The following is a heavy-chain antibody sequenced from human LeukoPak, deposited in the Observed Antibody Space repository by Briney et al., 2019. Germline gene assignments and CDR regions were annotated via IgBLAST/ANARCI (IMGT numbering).Heavy chain of an antibody. J-gene: IGHJ4*02. D-gene: IGHD4-17*01. CDR2: IYYSGST. CDR3: ARDGDDYGDYVFDY. V-gene: IGHV4-59*01. Sequence: PSETLSLTCTVSGGSISSYFWSWIRQPPGKGLEWIGYIYYSGSTNYNPSLKSRVTISVDTSKIQFSLKLSSVTAADTAVYYCARDGDDYGDYVFDYWGQGILVTVSS. CDR1: GGSISSYF.